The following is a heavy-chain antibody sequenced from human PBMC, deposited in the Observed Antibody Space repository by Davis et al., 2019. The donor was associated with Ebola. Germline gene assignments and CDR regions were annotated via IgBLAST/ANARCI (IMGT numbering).Heavy chain of an antibody. J-gene: IGHJ4*02. CDR2: ISYDGSNK. V-gene: IGHV3-30-3*01. CDR3: ARGPVVVAALDY. Sequence: PGRPLRLSFAAYGLTFRSYDMNWVRQAPGKGLVWVAVISYDGSNKYYADSVKGRFTISRDNSKNTLYLQMNSLRAEDTAVYYCARGPVVVAALDYWGQGTLVTVSS. CDR1: GLTFRSYD. D-gene: IGHD2-15*01.